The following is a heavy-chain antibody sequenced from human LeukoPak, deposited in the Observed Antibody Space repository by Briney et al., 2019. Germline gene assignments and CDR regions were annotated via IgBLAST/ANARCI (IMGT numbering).Heavy chain of an antibody. D-gene: IGHD6-19*01. CDR2: INHSGST. CDR3: ARSGYGWYRNWFDP. Sequence: SETLSLTCAVYGGSFSGYYWSWIRQPPGKGLEWIGEINHSGSTNYNPSLKSRVTISVDTSKNQFSLKLSSVTAADTAMYYCARSGYGWYRNWFDPWGQGTLVTVSS. CDR1: GGSFSGYY. J-gene: IGHJ5*02. V-gene: IGHV4-34*01.